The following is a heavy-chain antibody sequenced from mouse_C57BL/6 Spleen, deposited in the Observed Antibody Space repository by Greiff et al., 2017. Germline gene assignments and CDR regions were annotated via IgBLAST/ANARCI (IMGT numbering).Heavy chain of an antibody. CDR2: IDPENGDT. Sequence: VQLQQSGAELVRPGASVKLSCTASGFNIKDDYMHWVKQRPEQGLEWIGWIDPENGDTEYASKFQGKATITADTSSNTAYLQLSSLTSADTAVCYCTTGRIMDYWGQGTSVTVSS. CDR1: GFNIKDDY. V-gene: IGHV14-4*01. CDR3: TTGRIMDY. J-gene: IGHJ4*01.